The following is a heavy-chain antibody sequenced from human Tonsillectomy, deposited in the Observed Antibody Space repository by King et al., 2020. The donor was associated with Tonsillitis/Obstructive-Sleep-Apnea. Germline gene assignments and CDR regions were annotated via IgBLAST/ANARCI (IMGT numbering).Heavy chain of an antibody. Sequence: VQLVESGGGLVKPGGSLRLSCAAAGITISNAWMNWVRQAPGKGLEWVGRIQSKRDGGTTDYPAPVKGRFTISRDDSKNTLYLQMNSLKTEDTAVYYCTPIVGGRSAYMDVWGKGTTVTVSS. V-gene: IGHV3-15*01. CDR1: GITISNAW. CDR3: TPIVGGRSAYMDV. J-gene: IGHJ6*03. D-gene: IGHD1-26*01. CDR2: IQSKRDGGTT.